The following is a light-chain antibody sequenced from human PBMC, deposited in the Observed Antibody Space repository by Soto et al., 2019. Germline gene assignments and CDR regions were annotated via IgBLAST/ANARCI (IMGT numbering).Light chain of an antibody. J-gene: IGKJ2*01. Sequence: DIQMTQSPSSLSASVGDRVTITCRASQSISSYLNWYQQKPGKAPKLLIYDASSLQSGVPSRFSGSGSWTDFTLTISSLQPEDFATYYCQQSYSTLLYTFGQGTKLEIK. CDR3: QQSYSTLLYT. CDR1: QSISSY. V-gene: IGKV1-39*01. CDR2: DAS.